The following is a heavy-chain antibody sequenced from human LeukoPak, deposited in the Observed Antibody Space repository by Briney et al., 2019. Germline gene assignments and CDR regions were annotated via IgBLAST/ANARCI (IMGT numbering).Heavy chain of an antibody. CDR2: ISYDGSNK. Sequence: PGGSLRLFCAASGFTFSSYAMHWVRQAPGKGLEGVAVISYDGSNKYYADSVKGRFTISRDNSKNTLYLQMNSLRAEDTAVYYCARDRVYYDSSGYYRRINWFDPWGQGTLVTVSS. V-gene: IGHV3-30-3*01. CDR3: ARDRVYYDSSGYYRRINWFDP. CDR1: GFTFSSYA. D-gene: IGHD3-22*01. J-gene: IGHJ5*02.